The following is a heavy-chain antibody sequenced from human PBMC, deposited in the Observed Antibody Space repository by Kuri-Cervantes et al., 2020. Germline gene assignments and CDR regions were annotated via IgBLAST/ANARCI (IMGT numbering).Heavy chain of an antibody. V-gene: IGHV3-7*03. Sequence: GGSLRLSCAASGFTFSSYWMSWVRQAPGKGLEWVANIKQDGSEKYYVDSVKGRFTISRDNAKNSLYLQMNSLRTEDTALYYCAKDMGYSGSYLDYWGQGTLVTVSS. CDR2: IKQDGSEK. J-gene: IGHJ4*02. CDR1: GFTFSSYW. CDR3: AKDMGYSGSYLDY. D-gene: IGHD1-26*01.